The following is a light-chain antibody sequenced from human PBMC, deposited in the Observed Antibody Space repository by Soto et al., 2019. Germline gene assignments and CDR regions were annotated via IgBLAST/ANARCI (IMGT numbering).Light chain of an antibody. J-gene: IGKJ1*01. CDR3: HQYGNLPQT. CDR2: DAS. CDR1: QSVSSSY. Sequence: EIVMTQSRATLSVSPGERATLSCRASQSVSSSYLAWYQQKPGQAPRLLIFDASSRAAGIPDRFSGSGSGTDFTLTITRLEPEDLAVYYCHQYGNLPQTFGQGTKVDIK. V-gene: IGKV3-20*01.